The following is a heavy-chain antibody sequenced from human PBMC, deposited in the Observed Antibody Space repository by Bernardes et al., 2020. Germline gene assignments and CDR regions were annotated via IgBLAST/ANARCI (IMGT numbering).Heavy chain of an antibody. CDR2: ISDDGSNK. Sequence: LSLTCAVYGGSFSGYYWSWIRQPPGKGLEWVAVISDDGSNKYYVDSVKGRFTISRDNLKNTLFLQLNSLRAEDTAVYYCARVTTSWFSPFDYWGQGTLVTVSS. V-gene: IGHV3-30*03. CDR1: GGSFSGYY. CDR3: ARVTTSWFSPFDY. D-gene: IGHD2-2*01. J-gene: IGHJ4*02.